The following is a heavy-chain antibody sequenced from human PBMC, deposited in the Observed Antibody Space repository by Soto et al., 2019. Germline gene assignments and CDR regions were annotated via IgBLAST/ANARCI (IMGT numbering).Heavy chain of an antibody. D-gene: IGHD3-10*01. CDR1: GFTFSSYA. V-gene: IGHV3-23*01. CDR3: AKRSSGSYFDY. CDR2: ISGSGDST. J-gene: IGHJ4*02. Sequence: EVQLLESGGGLVQPGGSLRLSCAASGFTFSSYAMSWVRQAPGKGLVWVSVISGSGDSTYYADSVKGRFTISRDNSKNTLYLQMNSLRAEDTAVYYCAKRSSGSYFDYWGQGTLVTVSS.